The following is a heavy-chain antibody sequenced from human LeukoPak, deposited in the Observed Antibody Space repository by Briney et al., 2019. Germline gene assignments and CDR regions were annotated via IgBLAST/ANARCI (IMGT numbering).Heavy chain of an antibody. CDR3: ARDRYCSGGSCNSIGYFDY. CDR2: IKQDGSEE. V-gene: IGHV3-7*01. Sequence: PGGSLRLSCAASGFTFSTYWMGWVRQAPGKGLEWVANIKQDGSEEYYVDSVRGRFTISRDNAQNSLYLQMSSLRVEDTAVYYCARDRYCSGGSCNSIGYFDYWGQGTLVPVSS. CDR1: GFTFSTYW. D-gene: IGHD2-15*01. J-gene: IGHJ4*02.